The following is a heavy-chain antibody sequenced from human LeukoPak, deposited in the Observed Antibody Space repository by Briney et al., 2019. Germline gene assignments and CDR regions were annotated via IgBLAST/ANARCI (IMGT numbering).Heavy chain of an antibody. D-gene: IGHD6-19*01. CDR2: IYYSGST. CDR1: GGSFSGYY. CDR3: ARSRYSSDYYYMDV. Sequence: PSETLSLTCAVYGGSFSGYYWSWIRQPPGKGLEWIGYIYYSGSTNYNPSLKSRVTISVDTSKNQFSLKLSSVTAADTAVYYCARSRYSSDYYYMDVWGKGTTVTVSS. J-gene: IGHJ6*03. V-gene: IGHV4-59*01.